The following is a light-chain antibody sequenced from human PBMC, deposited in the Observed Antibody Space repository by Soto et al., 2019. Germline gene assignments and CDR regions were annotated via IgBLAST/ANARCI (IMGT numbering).Light chain of an antibody. CDR3: QQCGGSPLFS. CDR2: TTS. CDR1: ESVTSSC. J-gene: IGKJ3*01. Sequence: EIVLTQSPDTLSLSPGERATLSCTASESVTSSCLAWYQRKPGQAPRLLIHTTSTRATDIPDRFSGSGSGTDVTLTISRLEPEDVAVYYCQQCGGSPLFSFGPGTRVDI. V-gene: IGKV3-20*01.